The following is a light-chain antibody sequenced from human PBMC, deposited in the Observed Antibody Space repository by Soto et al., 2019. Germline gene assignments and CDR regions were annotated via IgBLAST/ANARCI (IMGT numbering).Light chain of an antibody. CDR3: QQRSNDMYT. J-gene: IGKJ2*01. CDR2: DAS. CDR1: QSVSSH. Sequence: EIVLTQSPATLSLSPGERVTLSCRASQSVSSHLAWYQQQPGQAPRLRIYDASNRATGIPARFSGSGSGTDLTRTISSLEPEDFAVYYCQQRSNDMYTFGQETKLEIK. V-gene: IGKV3-11*01.